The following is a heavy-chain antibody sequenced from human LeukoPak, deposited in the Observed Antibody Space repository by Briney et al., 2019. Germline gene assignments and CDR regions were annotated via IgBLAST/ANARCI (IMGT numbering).Heavy chain of an antibody. D-gene: IGHD3-9*01. J-gene: IGHJ5*02. Sequence: SETLSLTCAVYGGSFSGNYWSWIRQSPGKGLEWIGEIIHSGRTNYNPSLESRVTISVDTSENQFSLKLSSVTAADTAVYYCARGLNYDILAANPFTAWFDPWGQGTLVTVSS. CDR1: GGSFSGNY. V-gene: IGHV4-34*01. CDR2: IIHSGRT. CDR3: ARGLNYDILAANPFTAWFDP.